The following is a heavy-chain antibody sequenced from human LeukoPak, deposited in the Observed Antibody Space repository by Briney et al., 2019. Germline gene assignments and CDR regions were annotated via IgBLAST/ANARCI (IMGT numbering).Heavy chain of an antibody. V-gene: IGHV3-11*01. J-gene: IGHJ3*02. CDR1: GFTFSDYY. CDR3: ARMGVIVVRRTLNAFDI. CDR2: ISSSGSTI. Sequence: GGSLRLSCAASGFTFSDYYMSWIRQAPGKGLEWVSYISSSGSTIYYADSVKGRFTISRDNAKNSLYLQMNSLRAEDTAVYYCARMGVIVVRRTLNAFDIWGQGTMVTVSS. D-gene: IGHD2-15*01.